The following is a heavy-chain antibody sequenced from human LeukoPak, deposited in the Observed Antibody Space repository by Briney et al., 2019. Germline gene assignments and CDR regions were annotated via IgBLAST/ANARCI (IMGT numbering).Heavy chain of an antibody. CDR1: GGSFSGYY. CDR2: INHSGST. CDR3: ARGSPGGSYYNY. Sequence: SETLSLTCAVYGGSFSGYYWSWIRQPPGKGLEWIGEINHSGSTNYNPSLKSRVTISVDTSKNQFSLKLSSVTAADTAVYYCARGSPGGSYYNYWGQRTLVTFSS. J-gene: IGHJ4*02. D-gene: IGHD1-26*01. V-gene: IGHV4-34*01.